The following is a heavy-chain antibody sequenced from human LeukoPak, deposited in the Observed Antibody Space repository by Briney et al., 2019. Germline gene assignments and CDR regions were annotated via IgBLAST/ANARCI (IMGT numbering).Heavy chain of an antibody. CDR3: AITPAAAGNPLDY. J-gene: IGHJ4*02. CDR2: IIPIFGTA. Sequence: SVKVSCKASGGTFSSYAISWVRQAPGQGLEWMGGIIPIFGTANYAQKFQGRVTITADESTSTAYMELSSLRSEDTAVYYCAITPAAAGNPLDYWGQGTLVTVSS. D-gene: IGHD6-13*01. CDR1: GGTFSSYA. V-gene: IGHV1-69*13.